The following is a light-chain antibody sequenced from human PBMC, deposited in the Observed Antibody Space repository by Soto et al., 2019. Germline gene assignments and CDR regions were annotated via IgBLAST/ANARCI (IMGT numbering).Light chain of an antibody. Sequence: QLTPSPSSLSASVGDRVTITFRASQGISNFLAWYKQKPGKAPKIMIYAASTLQSGAPSRFSGSGSGTDFTLTISSLQNDDFATYYCQHYNSYSEAFGQGTKVDIK. CDR2: AAS. J-gene: IGKJ1*01. CDR3: QHYNSYSEA. CDR1: QGISNF. V-gene: IGKV1-9*01.